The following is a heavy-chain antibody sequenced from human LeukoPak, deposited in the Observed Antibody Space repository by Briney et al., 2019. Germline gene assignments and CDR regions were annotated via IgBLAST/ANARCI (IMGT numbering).Heavy chain of an antibody. J-gene: IGHJ4*02. D-gene: IGHD6-19*01. Sequence: SETLSLTCTVSGGSISSYDWTWIRQPPGKGLEWIGYIYYGGSTNYNPSLKSRITISIDTSKNHLSLKLTSVTAADTAVYYCARAGHGSGWSYFLDYWGQGTLVTVSS. CDR2: IYYGGST. V-gene: IGHV4-59*01. CDR1: GGSISSYD. CDR3: ARAGHGSGWSYFLDY.